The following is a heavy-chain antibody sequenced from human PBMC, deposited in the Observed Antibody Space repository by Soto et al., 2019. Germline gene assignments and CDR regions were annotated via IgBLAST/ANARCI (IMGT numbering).Heavy chain of an antibody. J-gene: IGHJ4*02. Sequence: PSETLSLTCTVSGGSISSYYWSWTRQPPGKGLEWIGYIYYSGSTNHNPSLKSRVTISVDTSKNQFSLKLSSVTAADTAVYYCARGLLDSSGYTGCYFDYWGQGTLVTVSS. CDR3: ARGLLDSSGYTGCYFDY. CDR1: GGSISSYY. V-gene: IGHV4-59*01. D-gene: IGHD3-22*01. CDR2: IYYSGST.